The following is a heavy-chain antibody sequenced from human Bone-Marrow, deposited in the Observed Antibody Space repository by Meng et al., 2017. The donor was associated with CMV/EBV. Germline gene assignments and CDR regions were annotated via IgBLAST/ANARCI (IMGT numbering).Heavy chain of an antibody. V-gene: IGHV3-30-3*01. CDR3: AREKDRRDPAPDAFDI. CDR2: ISYDGSNK. D-gene: IGHD2-21*02. CDR1: GFTFSSYA. J-gene: IGHJ3*02. Sequence: GGSLRLSCAASGFTFSSYAMHWVRQAPGKGLEWVAVISYDGSNKYYADSVKGRFTISRDNSKNTLCLQMNSLRAEDTAVYYCAREKDRRDPAPDAFDIWGQGTVVTVPS.